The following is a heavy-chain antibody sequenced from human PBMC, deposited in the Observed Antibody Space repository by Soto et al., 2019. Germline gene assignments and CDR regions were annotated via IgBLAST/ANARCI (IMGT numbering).Heavy chain of an antibody. CDR1: GFTFSSVA. Sequence: GGSLRLSCAASGFTFSSVAMTWVRQAPGKGLEWVSRISDNGGNRDYADSVRGRFSLSRDNSKNTLYLQMNHLKAEDTAVYYCAKLYWNPRYFDYWGQGARVTVSS. CDR2: ISDNGGNR. V-gene: IGHV3-23*01. J-gene: IGHJ4*02. D-gene: IGHD1-1*01. CDR3: AKLYWNPRYFDY.